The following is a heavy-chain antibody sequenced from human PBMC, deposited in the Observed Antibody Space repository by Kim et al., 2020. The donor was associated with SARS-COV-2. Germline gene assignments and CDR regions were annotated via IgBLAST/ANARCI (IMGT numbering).Heavy chain of an antibody. Sequence: GESLKISCKGSGYSFTSYWIGWVRQMPGKGLEWMGIIYPGDSDTRYIPSFQGQVTISADKSISTAYLQWSSLKASDTAMYYCARRRYGSGSYNVAFDIWGQGTMVTVSS. CDR2: IYPGDSDT. CDR1: GYSFTSYW. CDR3: ARRRYGSGSYNVAFDI. D-gene: IGHD3-10*01. V-gene: IGHV5-51*01. J-gene: IGHJ3*02.